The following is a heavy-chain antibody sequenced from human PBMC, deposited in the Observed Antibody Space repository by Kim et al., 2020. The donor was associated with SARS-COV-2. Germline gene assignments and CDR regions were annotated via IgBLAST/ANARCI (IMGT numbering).Heavy chain of an antibody. CDR3: IRGGADWN. V-gene: IGHV3-74*03. J-gene: IGHJ4*02. D-gene: IGHD1-1*01. Sequence: TYADSVKGRFTNSREDAKNTLYLQMNSLGVDDSAVYYCIRGGADWNWGQGTLVTVSS.